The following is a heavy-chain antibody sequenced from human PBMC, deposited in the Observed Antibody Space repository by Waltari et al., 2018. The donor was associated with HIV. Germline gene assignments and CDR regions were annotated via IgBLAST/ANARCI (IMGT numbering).Heavy chain of an antibody. J-gene: IGHJ5*02. D-gene: IGHD3-10*01. CDR3: AKDGYYGSGSEFGYWFDP. CDR2: ISWNSGSI. CDR1: GFTFDDSA. Sequence: EVQLVESGGGLVQPGRSLRLSCAASGFTFDDSAMHWVRQAPGKGLEWVSGISWNSGSIGYADSVKGRFTISRDNAKNSLYLQMNSLRAEDTALYYCAKDGYYGSGSEFGYWFDPWGQGTLVTVSS. V-gene: IGHV3-9*01.